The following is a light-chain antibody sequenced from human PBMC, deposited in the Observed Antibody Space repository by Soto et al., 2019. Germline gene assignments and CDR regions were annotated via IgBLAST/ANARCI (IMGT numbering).Light chain of an antibody. V-gene: IGKV1-39*01. CDR1: QTISNY. CDR2: GSS. J-gene: IGKJ3*01. CDR3: QQSYNVPFP. Sequence: DIQMTQSPASLAASLGDRITISCRSSQTISNYLNWYHQKPGEAPKILIYGSSTLQSGVPSSVSGCGSVTEFTLSISSLQPEDFGTYYCQQSYNVPFPFGPGNKV.